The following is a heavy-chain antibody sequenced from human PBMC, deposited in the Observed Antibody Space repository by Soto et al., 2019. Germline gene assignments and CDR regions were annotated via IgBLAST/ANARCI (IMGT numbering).Heavy chain of an antibody. D-gene: IGHD4-4*01. J-gene: IGHJ4*02. CDR1: GFTFDRYV. CDR3: AARQTHAYNNEEPSTLFIGVYLDSPR. Sequence: WGSPRLSCVASGFTFDRYVMSWIRQAPGKGLEWVSSISDGGGSTDYADFVKGRFTISRDNSKKTLFLQMNTLRAEDTAVSFCAARQTHAYNNEEPSTLFIGVYLDSPRWGQGTLVTVSS. V-gene: IGHV3-23*01. CDR2: ISDGGGST.